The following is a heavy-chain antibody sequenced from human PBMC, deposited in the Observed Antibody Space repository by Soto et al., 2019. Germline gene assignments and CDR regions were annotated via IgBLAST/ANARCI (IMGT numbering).Heavy chain of an antibody. J-gene: IGHJ4*02. D-gene: IGHD6-19*01. CDR1: GVSFSDST. Sequence: QVLLVQSGAEVKKPGSSVKVSCKASGVSFSDSTISWVRQAPGQGLEWMGKIIPILGIPNCAQKFQGRVTITADKSTGTAYMELSSLRSEDTAVYYCGTDSVSDWRPGVGYWGQGTLVTVSS. CDR3: GTDSVSDWRPGVGY. CDR2: IIPILGIP. V-gene: IGHV1-69*04.